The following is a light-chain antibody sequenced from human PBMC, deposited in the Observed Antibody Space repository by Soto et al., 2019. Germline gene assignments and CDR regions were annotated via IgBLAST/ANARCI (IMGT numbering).Light chain of an antibody. Sequence: EAVLTQSPATLSVSPGERATLSCRASQSVATNVAWYQQRPGQAPRLLIYGASKRAIGLPARFSGSGSGIEFTLTITSLQSEDFAVYYCQQYNNWPQTFGQGTKVEIK. CDR2: GAS. CDR3: QQYNNWPQT. CDR1: QSVATN. J-gene: IGKJ1*01. V-gene: IGKV3-15*01.